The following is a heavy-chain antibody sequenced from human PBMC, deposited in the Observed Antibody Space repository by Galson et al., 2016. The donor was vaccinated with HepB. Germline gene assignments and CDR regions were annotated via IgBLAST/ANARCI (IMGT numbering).Heavy chain of an antibody. CDR3: ARASWSTTTRFDY. V-gene: IGHV3-23*01. D-gene: IGHD2-2*01. CDR2: ITAGGGAT. J-gene: IGHJ4*02. Sequence: EWVSSITAGGGATYYADSVKGRFTISRDYSKNTLCLQMNSLRAEDTAVYYCARASWSTTTRFDYWGQGTPVTVSS.